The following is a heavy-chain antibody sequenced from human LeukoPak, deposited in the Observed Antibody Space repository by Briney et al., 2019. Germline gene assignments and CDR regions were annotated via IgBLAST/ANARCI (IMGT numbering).Heavy chain of an antibody. D-gene: IGHD2-2*01. J-gene: IGHJ4*02. CDR1: GFNFGDYA. CDR3: ANGYYCSSTSCYAYPFDY. V-gene: IGHV3-23*01. Sequence: PGGSPRLSCTGSGFNFGDYAMSWVRQAPGKGLEWVSAISGSGGSTYYADSVKGRFTISRDNSKNTLYLQMNSLRAEDTAVYYCANGYYCSSTSCYAYPFDYWGQGTLVTVSS. CDR2: ISGSGGST.